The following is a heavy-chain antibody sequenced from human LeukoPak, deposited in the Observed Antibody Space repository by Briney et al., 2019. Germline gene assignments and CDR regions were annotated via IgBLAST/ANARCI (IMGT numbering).Heavy chain of an antibody. CDR2: INHSGST. J-gene: IGHJ3*01. Sequence: PSETLSLTCAVSGGSFSGYYWNWIRQPPGKGLEWIGEINHSGSTNYNPSLKSRVTISVDTSKNQFSLKLSSVTAADTAVYYCARPSPPLVTWGQGTMVTVSS. V-gene: IGHV4-34*01. D-gene: IGHD2/OR15-2a*01. CDR3: ARPSPPLVT. CDR1: GGSFSGYY.